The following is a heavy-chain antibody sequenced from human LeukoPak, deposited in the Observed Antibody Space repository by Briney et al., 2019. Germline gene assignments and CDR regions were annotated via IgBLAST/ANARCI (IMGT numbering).Heavy chain of an antibody. J-gene: IGHJ4*02. D-gene: IGHD3-22*01. V-gene: IGHV4-39*01. Sequence: SETLSLTCTVSGGSISSTTYYWGWIRQPPGKGLEWFGTIYYSGTTYYNPSLKSRVTISIDTSKNQFSLTLSSVTAADTAVYFCARASNYFDLLYWGQGTLVTVSS. CDR3: ARASNYFDLLY. CDR2: IYYSGTT. CDR1: GGSISSTTYY.